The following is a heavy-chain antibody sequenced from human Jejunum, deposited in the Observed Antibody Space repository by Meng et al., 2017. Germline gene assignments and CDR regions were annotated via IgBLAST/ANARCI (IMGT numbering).Heavy chain of an antibody. CDR1: GFTFSYYW. CDR3: ARSLGGYGYAFDI. J-gene: IGHJ3*02. V-gene: IGHV3-74*01. Sequence: GGSLRLSCAASGFTFSYYWMNWVRQAPGKGLVWVSRISSDGSSTSYADSVKGRFTISKDNARNTLYLQMNSLRVEDTAVYYCARSLGGYGYAFDIWGQGTRVTVSS. CDR2: ISSDGSST. D-gene: IGHD5-18*01.